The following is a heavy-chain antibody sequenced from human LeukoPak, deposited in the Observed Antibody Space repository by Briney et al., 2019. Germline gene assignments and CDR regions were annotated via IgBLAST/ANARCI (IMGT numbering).Heavy chain of an antibody. CDR2: VSSDGSNK. D-gene: IGHD6-13*01. J-gene: IGHJ4*02. V-gene: IGHV3-30*03. Sequence: GGSLRLSCAASEFTFSSYGMHWVRQAPGKGLEWEAVVSSDGSNKYYADSVKGRFTISRDTSKNTVYLQMNSLGAEDTAVYYCARGYSSSWLGYFDYWGQGTLVTVSS. CDR1: EFTFSSYG. CDR3: ARGYSSSWLGYFDY.